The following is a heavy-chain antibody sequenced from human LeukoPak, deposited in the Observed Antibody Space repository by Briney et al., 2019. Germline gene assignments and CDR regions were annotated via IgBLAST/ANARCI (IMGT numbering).Heavy chain of an antibody. Sequence: WGSLRLSCAASGFTVSSNCMSWVRQAPGKGLERGSVIYSGGSTYYADPVKGRFTIFRDKSKNTLYLQMNSLRAEDPGVYFCARVGRSSYYYGMDVGAQGTSVTV. CDR2: IYSGGST. J-gene: IGHJ6*01. D-gene: IGHD6-6*01. CDR1: GFTVSSNC. CDR3: ARVGRSSYYYGMDV. V-gene: IGHV3-53*01.